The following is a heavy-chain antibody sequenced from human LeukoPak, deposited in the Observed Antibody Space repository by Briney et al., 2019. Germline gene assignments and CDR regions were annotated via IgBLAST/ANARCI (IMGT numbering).Heavy chain of an antibody. CDR1: GFTFSSFS. CDR2: ISGNSDYI. D-gene: IGHD3-10*01. CDR3: ARDFGW. V-gene: IGHV3-21*01. Sequence: PGESLRLSCATSGFTFSSFSMNWVCQAPGKGLEWVSSISGNSDYIYYGDSVKGRFSISRDNAKNSVYLQMNSLRVEDTAVYYCARDFGWWGQGTLVTVSS. J-gene: IGHJ4*02.